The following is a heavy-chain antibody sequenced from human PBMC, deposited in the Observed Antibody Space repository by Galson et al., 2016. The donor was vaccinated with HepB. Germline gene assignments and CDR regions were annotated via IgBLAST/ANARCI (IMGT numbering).Heavy chain of an antibody. V-gene: IGHV3-9*01. D-gene: IGHD3-9*01. CDR2: INWSGGSK. CDR3: VKGIFTAAYGMDV. Sequence: SLRLSCAASGFTFEGCAMHWVRQAPGKGLEWVSYINWSGGSKAYADSVKGRFTISRDNAKNSLYLEMNSLSAEDTALYYCVKGIFTAAYGMDVWGQGTKVTVSS. CDR1: GFTFEGCA. J-gene: IGHJ6*02.